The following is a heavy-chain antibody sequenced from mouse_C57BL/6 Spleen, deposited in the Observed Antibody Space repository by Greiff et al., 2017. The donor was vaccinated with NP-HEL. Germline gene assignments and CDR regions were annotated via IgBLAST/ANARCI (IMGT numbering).Heavy chain of an antibody. CDR1: GYTFTDYY. CDR2: INPNNGGT. CDR3: ARRDALDY. J-gene: IGHJ2*01. V-gene: IGHV1-26*01. Sequence: EVQLQQSGPELVKPGASVKISCKASGYTFTDYYMNWVKQSHGKSLEWIGDINPNNGGTSYNQKFKGKATLTVDKSSSTAYMELRSLTSEDSAVYYCARRDALDYWGQGTTLTVSS.